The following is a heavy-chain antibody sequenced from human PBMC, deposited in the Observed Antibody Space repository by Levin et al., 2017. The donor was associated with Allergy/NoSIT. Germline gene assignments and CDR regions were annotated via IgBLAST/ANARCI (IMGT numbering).Heavy chain of an antibody. V-gene: IGHV3-74*01. CDR1: GFTLSSYW. CDR2: INSDGSST. Sequence: AGGSLRLSCAASGFTLSSYWMHWVRQAPGKGLVWVSRINSDGSSTSYADSVKGRFTISRDNAKNTLYLQMNSLRVEDTAVYYCVRGRAYDYVCRSYRPGGDYWGQGTLVTVSS. J-gene: IGHJ4*02. CDR3: VRGRAYDYVCRSYRPGGDY. D-gene: IGHD3-16*01.